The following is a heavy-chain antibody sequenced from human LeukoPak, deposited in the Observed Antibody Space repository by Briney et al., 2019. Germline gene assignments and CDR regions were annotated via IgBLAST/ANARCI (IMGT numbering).Heavy chain of an antibody. Sequence: SETLSLTCAVYGGSFSGYYWSWIRQPPGKGLEWIGEINHSGSTNYNPSLKSRVIISVDTSKNQFSLKLSSVTAADTAVYYCARGRHYYGSGSSLMYYFDYWGQGTLVTVSS. CDR1: GGSFSGYY. CDR2: INHSGST. V-gene: IGHV4-34*01. CDR3: ARGRHYYGSGSSLMYYFDY. D-gene: IGHD3-10*01. J-gene: IGHJ4*02.